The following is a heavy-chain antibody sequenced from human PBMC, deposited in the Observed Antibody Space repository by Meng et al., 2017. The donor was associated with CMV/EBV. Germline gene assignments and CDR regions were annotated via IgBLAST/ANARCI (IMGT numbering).Heavy chain of an antibody. V-gene: IGHV4-39*01. Sequence: SETLSLTCTVSGGSISSSSYYWGWIRQPPGKGLEWIGSIYYSGSTYYNPSLKSRVTISVDTSKNQFSLKLSPVTAADTAVYYCARPHYANYFDYWGQGTLVTVSS. CDR3: ARPHYANYFDY. CDR2: IYYSGST. J-gene: IGHJ4*02. CDR1: GGSISSSSYY. D-gene: IGHD4-17*01.